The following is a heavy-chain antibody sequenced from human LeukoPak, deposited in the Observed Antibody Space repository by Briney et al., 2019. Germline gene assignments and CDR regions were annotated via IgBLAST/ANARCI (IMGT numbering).Heavy chain of an antibody. D-gene: IGHD2-15*01. V-gene: IGHV4-59*08. J-gene: IGHJ5*02. CDR1: GGSISSYY. Sequence: SETLSLTCTVAGGSISSYYWRWIRQPPGKGLEWIGYIYYSGSTNYNPSLKGRVTISVDTCKNQFSQKLSSVTAADTPVYYCAREGYCSCGSCDNWFDPWGQGTLVTVSS. CDR3: AREGYCSCGSCDNWFDP. CDR2: IYYSGST.